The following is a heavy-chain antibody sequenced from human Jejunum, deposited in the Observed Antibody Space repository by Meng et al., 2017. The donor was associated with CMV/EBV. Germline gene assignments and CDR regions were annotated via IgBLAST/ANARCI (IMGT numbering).Heavy chain of an antibody. CDR1: GYPFTSYN. J-gene: IGHJ5*02. CDR2: INPSGGTT. D-gene: IGHD3-16*01. CDR3: ARDSGGGVNWFDP. V-gene: IGHV1-46*01. Sequence: ASGYPFTSYNMHWVRQAPGQGPEWMGIINPSGGTTSYAQEFQGRVTMTRDTPTSTVYMELSSLRSEDTAVYYCARDSGGGVNWFDPWGQGTLVTVSS.